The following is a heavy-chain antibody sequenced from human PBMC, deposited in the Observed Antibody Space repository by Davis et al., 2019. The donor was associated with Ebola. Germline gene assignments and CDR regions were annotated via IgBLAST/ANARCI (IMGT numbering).Heavy chain of an antibody. CDR3: AKDKVPNNGWYYFDS. CDR1: GFIFSDYY. CDR2: ISSSGSTI. D-gene: IGHD6-19*01. V-gene: IGHV3-11*04. J-gene: IGHJ4*02. Sequence: GESLKISCAASGFIFSDYYMTWIRQAPGKGLEWVSYISSSGSTIYYADSVKGRFTISRDNAKNSLYLQMNSLRVEDTAVFYCAKDKVPNNGWYYFDSWGQGTLVTVSS.